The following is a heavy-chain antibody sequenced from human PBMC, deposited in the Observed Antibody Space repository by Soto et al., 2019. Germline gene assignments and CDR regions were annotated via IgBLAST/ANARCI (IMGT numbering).Heavy chain of an antibody. Sequence: GGSLRFSCAASGFTFSSYAMSWVRQAPGKGLEWVSAISGSGGSTYYADSVKGRFTISRDNSKNTLYLQMNSLRAEDTAVYYCANLYCSGGSCYFWGQGTLVTVSS. J-gene: IGHJ4*02. CDR3: ANLYCSGGSCYF. D-gene: IGHD2-15*01. CDR1: GFTFSSYA. CDR2: ISGSGGST. V-gene: IGHV3-23*01.